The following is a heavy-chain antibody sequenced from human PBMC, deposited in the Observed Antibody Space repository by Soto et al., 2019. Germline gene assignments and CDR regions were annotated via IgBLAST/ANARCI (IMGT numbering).Heavy chain of an antibody. CDR1: GGSISSYY. CDR3: ARRSSSWYVDYYYMDV. J-gene: IGHJ6*03. CDR2: IYYSGST. D-gene: IGHD6-13*01. V-gene: IGHV4-59*08. Sequence: PSETLSLTCTVSGGSISSYYWSWIRQPPGKGLEWIGYIYYSGSTNYNPSLKSRVTISVDTSKNQFSLKLSSVTAADTAVYYCARRSSSWYVDYYYMDVWGKGTTVTVSS.